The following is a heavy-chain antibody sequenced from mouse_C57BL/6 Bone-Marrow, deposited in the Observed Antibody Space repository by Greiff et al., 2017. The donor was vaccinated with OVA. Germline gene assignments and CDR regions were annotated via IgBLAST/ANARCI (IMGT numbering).Heavy chain of an antibody. J-gene: IGHJ3*01. CDR1: GYTFTSYG. CDR2: IYPRSGNT. D-gene: IGHD1-1*01. Sequence: QVQLQQSGAELARPGASVKLSCKASGYTFTSYGISWVKQRPGQGLEWIGEIYPRSGNTYYNEKFKGKATLTADKSSSTAYMELRSLTSEDSAVYFCARSFYGSSLAWCAYWGQGTLVTVSA. V-gene: IGHV1-81*01. CDR3: ARSFYGSSLAWCAY.